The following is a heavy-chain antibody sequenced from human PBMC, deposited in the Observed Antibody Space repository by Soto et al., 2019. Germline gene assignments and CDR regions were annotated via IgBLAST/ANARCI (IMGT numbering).Heavy chain of an antibody. J-gene: IGHJ3*02. CDR2: IYYSGIT. D-gene: IGHD6-19*01. Sequence: SETLSLTCTVSGGSIGSFYWSWIRQPPGKGLEWIGYIYYSGITKYNPALKSRVTISLDTSKNQFSLKLSSVTAADTAVYYCAALAVAGNGVWGAFDIWGQGTMVTVSS. CDR1: GGSIGSFY. V-gene: IGHV4-59*01. CDR3: AALAVAGNGVWGAFDI.